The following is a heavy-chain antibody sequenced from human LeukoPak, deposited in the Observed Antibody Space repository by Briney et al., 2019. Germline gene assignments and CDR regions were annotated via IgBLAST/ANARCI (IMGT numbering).Heavy chain of an antibody. V-gene: IGHV3-30*18. CDR2: ISYDGSNK. Sequence: GGSLRLSCAASGFTFSNYGMHWVRQAPGKGLEWVAVISYDGSNKYYADSVKGRFTISRDNSKNTLCLQMNSLRAEDTAVYYCAKTTGDYNYYGMDVWGQGTTVTVSS. CDR3: AKTTGDYNYYGMDV. D-gene: IGHD3-9*01. CDR1: GFTFSNYG. J-gene: IGHJ6*02.